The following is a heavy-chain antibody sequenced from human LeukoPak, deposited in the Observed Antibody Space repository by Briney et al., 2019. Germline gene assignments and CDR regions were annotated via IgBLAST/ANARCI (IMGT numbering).Heavy chain of an antibody. V-gene: IGHV3-30*02. D-gene: IGHD5-12*01. J-gene: IGHJ4*02. Sequence: PGGSLRLSCAASGFTFSSYGMHWVRQAPGKGLEWVAFIRYDGSNKYYADSVKGRFTISRDNSKNTLYLQMNSLGAEDTAVYYCKTGDGYGSGYVWGQGTLVTVSS. CDR3: KTGDGYGSGYV. CDR2: IRYDGSNK. CDR1: GFTFSSYG.